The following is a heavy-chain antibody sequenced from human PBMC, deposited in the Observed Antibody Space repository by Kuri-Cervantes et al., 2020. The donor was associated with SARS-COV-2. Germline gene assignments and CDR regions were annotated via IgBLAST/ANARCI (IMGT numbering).Heavy chain of an antibody. CDR1: GFMFSRCG. J-gene: IGHJ4*02. CDR3: VTDRLGMHDS. D-gene: IGHD2-8*01. CDR2: ISFDGSIK. V-gene: IGHV3-30*03. Sequence: GGSLRLSCAASGFMFSRCGMHWVRQAPGKGLEWVAYISFDGSIKDNIVSGKGRFTISRDNSQNTLYLQMNTLRSEDTAVYYCVTDRLGMHDSWGQGTLVTVSS.